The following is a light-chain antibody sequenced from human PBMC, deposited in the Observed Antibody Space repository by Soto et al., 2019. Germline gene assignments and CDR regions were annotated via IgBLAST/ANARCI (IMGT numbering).Light chain of an antibody. J-gene: IGKJ1*01. CDR3: QQYDSSPRT. CDR1: QSVSSSY. CDR2: RTS. V-gene: IGKV3-20*01. Sequence: EIVLTQSPGTVSWSPGERATLSCAASQSVSSSYLAWYQQTPGQAPRILIYRTSNRATGIPERFRGSGAGTDCTRTISRLEPEDVSVYWCQQYDSSPRTFGQGTKVDIK.